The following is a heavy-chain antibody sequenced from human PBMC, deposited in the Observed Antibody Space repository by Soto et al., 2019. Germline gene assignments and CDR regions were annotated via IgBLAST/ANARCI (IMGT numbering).Heavy chain of an antibody. CDR1: GFTVSSNY. Sequence: EVQLVESGGGLVQPGGSLRLSCAASGFTVSSNYMSWVRQAPGKGLEWVSVIYSGGSTYYADSVKGRFTISRDNSKNTLYLQMNSLRAEDTAVYYCARAQRDILTGYYPYYYYDMDVWGKGTTVTVSS. J-gene: IGHJ6*03. D-gene: IGHD3-9*01. V-gene: IGHV3-66*01. CDR2: IYSGGST. CDR3: ARAQRDILTGYYPYYYYDMDV.